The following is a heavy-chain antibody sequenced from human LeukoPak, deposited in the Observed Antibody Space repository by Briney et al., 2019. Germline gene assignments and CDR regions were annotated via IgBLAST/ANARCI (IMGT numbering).Heavy chain of an antibody. J-gene: IGHJ4*02. CDR3: VKDLHSPPREITPGD. Sequence: GTSLRLSCAASGFMFSGYGIHWVRQAPGKGLEWLAVVSHVGIHQYYAQSVRGRFTISRDNFRNSVFLQMDSLGAEDTAVYYCVKDLHSPPREITPGDRGQGTLVVVHS. CDR2: VSHVGIHQ. D-gene: IGHD3-16*01. V-gene: IGHV3-30*18. CDR1: GFMFSGYG.